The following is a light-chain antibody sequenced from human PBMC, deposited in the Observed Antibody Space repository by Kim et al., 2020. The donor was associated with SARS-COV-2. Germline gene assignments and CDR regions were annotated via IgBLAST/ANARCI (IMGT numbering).Light chain of an antibody. CDR2: DVT. CDR3: SSYAVTYTWV. CDR1: SNDVGRYNY. J-gene: IGLJ3*02. V-gene: IGLV2-11*01. Sequence: QSALTQPRSVSGSPGQSVTISCTGTSNDVGRYNYVSWYQHHPGKAPKLMIYDVTKRPSGVPDRFSGSKSGNTASLTISGLQAEDEADYYCSSYAVTYTWVFGGGTKLTVL.